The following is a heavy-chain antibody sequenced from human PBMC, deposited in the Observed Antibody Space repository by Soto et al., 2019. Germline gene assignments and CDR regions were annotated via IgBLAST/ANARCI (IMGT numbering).Heavy chain of an antibody. CDR2: VYPRDSDT. D-gene: IGHD2-15*01. CDR3: ARPPLPGYSIHFNS. J-gene: IGHJ4*02. CDR1: GYIFIDYW. Sequence: PGESLKISCKASGYIFIDYWIGWVRQMPGKGLEWMGIVYPRDSDTRYSPSLQGQVTISADRSTGTAFLQWRSLKASDTALYYCARPPLPGYSIHFNSWGQGTLVTVSS. V-gene: IGHV5-51*01.